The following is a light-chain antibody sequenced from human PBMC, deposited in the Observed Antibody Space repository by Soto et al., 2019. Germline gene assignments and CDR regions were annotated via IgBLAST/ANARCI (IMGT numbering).Light chain of an antibody. J-gene: IGLJ2*01. V-gene: IGLV4-69*01. CDR1: SGHSNYA. CDR2: LNSDGSH. CDR3: QTWGTGIQV. Sequence: QSVLTQSPSASASLGASVKLTCTLSSGHSNYAIAWHHLQAEKGPRYLMKLNSDGSHSKGDGIPDRFSGSSSGAERYLTISSLQSEDEADYYCQTWGTGIQVFGGGTKVTVL.